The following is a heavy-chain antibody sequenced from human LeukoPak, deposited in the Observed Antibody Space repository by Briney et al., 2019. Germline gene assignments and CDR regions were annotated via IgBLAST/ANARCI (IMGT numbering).Heavy chain of an antibody. CDR1: GYTFTSYG. J-gene: IGHJ5*02. V-gene: IGHV1-18*01. D-gene: IGHD6-19*01. Sequence: GASVKVSCKTSGYTFTSYGISWVRQAPGQGLEWVGWINSYNGNTNYAQKLQTRVTLTTDTSTSTAYMGLRSLRSDDTAVYYCARDSTVAGTENWFDPWGQGTLVTVSS. CDR3: ARDSTVAGTENWFDP. CDR2: INSYNGNT.